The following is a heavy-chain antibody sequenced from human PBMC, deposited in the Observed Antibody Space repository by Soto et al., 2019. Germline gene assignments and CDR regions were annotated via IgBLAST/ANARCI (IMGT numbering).Heavy chain of an antibody. Sequence: GGSLRLSCAASGFTFSSYSMNWVRQAPGKGLEWVSYISSSSSTIYYADSVKGRFTISRDNAKNSLYLQMNSLRDEDTAVYYCARDLPIVVVPAAHYYYDGMDVWGQGTTVTVSS. CDR2: ISSSSSTI. D-gene: IGHD2-2*01. CDR1: GFTFSSYS. CDR3: ARDLPIVVVPAAHYYYDGMDV. J-gene: IGHJ6*02. V-gene: IGHV3-48*02.